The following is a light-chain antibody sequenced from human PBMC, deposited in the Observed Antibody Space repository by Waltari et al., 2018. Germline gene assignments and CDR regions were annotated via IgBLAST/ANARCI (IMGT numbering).Light chain of an antibody. CDR2: DIN. Sequence: QSALTQPRPVSGSPGPSVTISCPGTSSDVGGYNFVSWYQQHPEKAPKRIIYDINTRPSGVPDRFSGSKSGNTASLTISGLQAEDEADYYCCSYVGSNIYWVFGGGTKLTVL. CDR3: CSYVGSNIYWV. V-gene: IGLV2-11*01. J-gene: IGLJ3*02. CDR1: SSDVGGYNF.